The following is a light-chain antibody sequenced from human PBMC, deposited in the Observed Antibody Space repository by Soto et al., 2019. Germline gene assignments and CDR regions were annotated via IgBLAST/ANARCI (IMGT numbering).Light chain of an antibody. CDR3: HQYSNTSRT. Sequence: VSPRQSEPLSCGASYTVRTNLAWYQQKPGQAPRLLIYDTSTRATGVPARFSASGSGTEFTLTISNLQAEDSAVYHCHQYSNTSRTFGQGTKVDIK. J-gene: IGKJ1*01. CDR2: DTS. CDR1: YTVRTN. V-gene: IGKV3-15*01.